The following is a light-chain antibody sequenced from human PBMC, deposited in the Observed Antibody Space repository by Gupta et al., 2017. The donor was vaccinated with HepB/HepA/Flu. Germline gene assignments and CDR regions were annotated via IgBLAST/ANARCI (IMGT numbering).Light chain of an antibody. J-gene: IGKJ4*01. CDR3: QQYYSSPLT. Sequence: DIVMTQSPDSMAVSLVEWVSINCQSSRSILYSANNKNYLAWYQQKPGQTPKLLIYWASSRESGVPYRFSGSGSGTDFTLTISSLQAEDVAVYYCQQYYSSPLTFGGGTKVEIK. CDR1: RSILYSANNKNY. CDR2: WAS. V-gene: IGKV4-1*01.